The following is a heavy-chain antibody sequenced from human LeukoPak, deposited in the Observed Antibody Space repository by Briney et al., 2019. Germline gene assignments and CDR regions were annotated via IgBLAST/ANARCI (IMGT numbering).Heavy chain of an antibody. CDR2: INHSGST. J-gene: IGHJ4*02. V-gene: IGHV4-34*01. Sequence: SETLSLTCAVYGGSFSGYSWRWIRQPPGKGLEWIGEINHSGSTNYNPSLKSRVTISVDTSKNQFSLKLSSVTAADTAVYYCARAAHAGGDTAMANTLDYWGQGTLVTVSS. D-gene: IGHD5-18*01. CDR3: ARAAHAGGDTAMANTLDY. CDR1: GGSFSGYS.